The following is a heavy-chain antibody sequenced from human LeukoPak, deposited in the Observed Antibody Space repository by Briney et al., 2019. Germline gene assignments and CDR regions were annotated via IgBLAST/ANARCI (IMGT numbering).Heavy chain of an antibody. CDR3: TRGGYYLTPDF. CDR2: INTDGSFT. J-gene: IGHJ4*02. CDR1: GFTYIDYW. Sequence: GGSLRLSCATSGFTYIDYWMHWVRQAPGKGLVWVSRINTDGSFTNYADSVKGRFTISRDNAKNTLYLQVDSLRVEDTAVYYCTRGGYYLTPDFWGQGTLVTVSS. V-gene: IGHV3-74*01. D-gene: IGHD3-22*01.